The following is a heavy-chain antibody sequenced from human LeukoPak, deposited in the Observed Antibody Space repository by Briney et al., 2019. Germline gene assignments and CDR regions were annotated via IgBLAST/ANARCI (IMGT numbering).Heavy chain of an antibody. CDR1: GYSISSDNW. V-gene: IGHV4-28*01. Sequence: SETLSLTCAVSGYSISSDNWWGWIRQPPGKGLEWIGYIYYSGSTNYNPSLKSRVTISVDTSKNQFSLKLSSVTAADTAVYYCARHLMITAAAANFDYWGQGTLVTVSS. D-gene: IGHD6-13*01. CDR3: ARHLMITAAAANFDY. CDR2: IYYSGST. J-gene: IGHJ4*02.